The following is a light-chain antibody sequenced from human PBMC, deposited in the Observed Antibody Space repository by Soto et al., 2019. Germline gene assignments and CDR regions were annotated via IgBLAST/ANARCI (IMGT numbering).Light chain of an antibody. CDR2: GTS. J-gene: IGKJ1*01. CDR3: QQYGSSRWT. CDR1: QSVTSTS. V-gene: IGKV3-20*01. Sequence: EIGLTQSPGTLYLSPGERATLSCRASQSVTSTSFAWYQQKPGQAPRLLIYGTSSRAGGIPARFSGSGSGTDFTLTIDRLEPEDFAVYYCQQYGSSRWTFGQGTKVDIK.